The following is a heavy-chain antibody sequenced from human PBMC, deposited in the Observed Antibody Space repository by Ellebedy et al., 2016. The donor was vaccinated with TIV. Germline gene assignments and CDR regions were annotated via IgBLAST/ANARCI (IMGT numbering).Heavy chain of an antibody. V-gene: IGHV3-21*01. CDR1: GLTLSAFA. CDR2: ITGSGHSE. D-gene: IGHD1-26*01. CDR3: ARRIVGTNPGDY. J-gene: IGHJ4*02. Sequence: GESLKISXAAPGLTLSAFAMSWVRQAPGKGLEWVSTITGSGHSEYYADSVKGRFTISRDNAKNSLYLQMDSLRAEDTAVYYCARRIVGTNPGDYWGQGTLVTVSS.